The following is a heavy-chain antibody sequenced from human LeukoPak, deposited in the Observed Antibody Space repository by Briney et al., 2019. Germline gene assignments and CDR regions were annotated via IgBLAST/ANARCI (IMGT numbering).Heavy chain of an antibody. CDR1: GFSFSRYE. J-gene: IGHJ3*02. CDR3: VRGGRGRSGTNAYDI. V-gene: IGHV3-13*01. Sequence: GGALRLSCASSGFSFSRYELHWVGQGTGKGLEGVAAIGTSGDTFYAASVKGRFTISRENAKDSLYLQMNSLSAGDTAVYYCVRGGRGRSGTNAYDIWGQGTVVSVST. CDR2: IGTSGDT. D-gene: IGHD6-19*01.